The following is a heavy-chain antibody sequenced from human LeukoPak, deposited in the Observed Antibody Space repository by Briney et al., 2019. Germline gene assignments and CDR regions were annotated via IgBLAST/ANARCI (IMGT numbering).Heavy chain of an antibody. CDR1: GGSISSYY. CDR3: ARVQMVYAFDI. D-gene: IGHD6-13*01. Sequence: PSETLSLTCTVSGGSISSYYRSWIRQPPGKGLEWIGYIYYSGSTNYNPSLKSRVTISVDTSKNQFSLKLSSVTAADTAVYYCARVQMVYAFDIWGQGTMVTVSS. CDR2: IYYSGST. J-gene: IGHJ3*02. V-gene: IGHV4-59*01.